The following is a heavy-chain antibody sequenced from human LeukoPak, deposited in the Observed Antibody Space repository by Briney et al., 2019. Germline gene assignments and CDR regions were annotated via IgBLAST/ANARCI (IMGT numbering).Heavy chain of an antibody. J-gene: IGHJ4*02. D-gene: IGHD2-2*01. CDR1: GFTFSTYA. Sequence: GGSLRLSCAASGFTFSTYAMSWVRQAPGQGLEWVSSISGDGGSTYYAESVKGRLTISRDNSKNTLYLQMNSLRAEDTAVYYCAKRPDCSTTNCFRFEYWGQGTLVTVSS. CDR2: ISGDGGST. CDR3: AKRPDCSTTNCFRFEY. V-gene: IGHV3-23*01.